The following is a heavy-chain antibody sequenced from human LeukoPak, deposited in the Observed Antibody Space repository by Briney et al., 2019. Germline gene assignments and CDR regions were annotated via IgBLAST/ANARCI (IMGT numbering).Heavy chain of an antibody. D-gene: IGHD3-10*01. V-gene: IGHV3-7*01. J-gene: IGHJ4*02. CDR1: GFTFSNYW. CDR3: ARWAADSGIYYIAS. Sequence: PGGSLRLSCAASGFTFSNYWMTWVRQAPGKGLQWVASIRHDANVKYYVDSVRGRFTISRDNAENSLHLQMNGLRAEDTAMYYCARWAADSGIYYIASWGQGSLVTVSS. CDR2: IRHDANVK.